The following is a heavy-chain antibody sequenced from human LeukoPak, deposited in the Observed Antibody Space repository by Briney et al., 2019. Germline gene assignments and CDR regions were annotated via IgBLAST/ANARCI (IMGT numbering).Heavy chain of an antibody. D-gene: IGHD1-26*01. CDR3: ARDRWDQ. Sequence: ASVKVSCKASGYTFTSYFMHWVRQAPGQGLEWMGIINPSGGSTSYAQKFQGRVTMTTDTSTSTAYMELRSLRSDDTAVYYCARDRWDQWGQGTLVTVSS. J-gene: IGHJ4*02. CDR2: INPSGGST. V-gene: IGHV1-46*01. CDR1: GYTFTSYF.